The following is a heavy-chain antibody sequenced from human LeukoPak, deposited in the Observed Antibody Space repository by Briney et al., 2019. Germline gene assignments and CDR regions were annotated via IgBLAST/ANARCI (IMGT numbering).Heavy chain of an antibody. Sequence: PSETLSLTCTVSGGSISSYYWNWIRQPPGKGLEWFGYIYSSGSTNYNPSLKSRVTISVDTSKNQFSLKLSSVTAADTAVYYCARDRADWDSGSYYDYWGQGTLVTVSS. CDR2: IYSSGST. CDR1: GGSISSYY. D-gene: IGHD1-26*01. V-gene: IGHV4-59*12. CDR3: ARDRADWDSGSYYDY. J-gene: IGHJ4*02.